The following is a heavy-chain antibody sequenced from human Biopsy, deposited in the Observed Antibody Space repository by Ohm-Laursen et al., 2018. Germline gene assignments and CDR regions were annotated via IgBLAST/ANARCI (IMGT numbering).Heavy chain of an antibody. Sequence: SLRLSCTASGFTFSNFGIHWIRQAPGKGMEWVALISGDGNDQFYAESAKGRFTVSRDNSKNTVDLQMNNLKTEDTAVYYCAKDWLQSWYFDHWGQGTLVTVSS. CDR1: GFTFSNFG. CDR3: AKDWLQSWYFDH. V-gene: IGHV3-30*18. J-gene: IGHJ4*02. D-gene: IGHD5-24*01. CDR2: ISGDGNDQ.